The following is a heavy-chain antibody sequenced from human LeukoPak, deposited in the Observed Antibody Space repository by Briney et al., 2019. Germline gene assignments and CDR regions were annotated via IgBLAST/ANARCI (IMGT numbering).Heavy chain of an antibody. CDR2: IIPVFDRP. D-gene: IGHD4-23*01. Sequence: GASVKVTCKTIGGRFKSYGFSWVQQAPGQGLEWMGGIIPVFDRPNYAQKFEGRVTITADKSTNTTYMEITSLTSDDTAVYYCARDAQWELRAFDVWGRGTMVIVSS. CDR3: ARDAQWELRAFDV. CDR1: GGRFKSYG. V-gene: IGHV1-69*06. J-gene: IGHJ3*01.